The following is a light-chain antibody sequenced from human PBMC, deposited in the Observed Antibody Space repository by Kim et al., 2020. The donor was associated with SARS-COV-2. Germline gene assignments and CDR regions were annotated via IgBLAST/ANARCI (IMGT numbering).Light chain of an antibody. CDR2: RNN. V-gene: IGLV10-54*04. CDR1: SNNIANQG. CDR3: SAWDSSLSAWV. Sequence: QAGLTQPPSVSKGLRQTATLTCTGNSNNIANQGAAWLQQHQGHPPKLLSYRNNNRPSGISERFSASRSGNTASLTITGLQPEDEADYYCSAWDSSLSAWVFGGGTQLTVL. J-gene: IGLJ3*02.